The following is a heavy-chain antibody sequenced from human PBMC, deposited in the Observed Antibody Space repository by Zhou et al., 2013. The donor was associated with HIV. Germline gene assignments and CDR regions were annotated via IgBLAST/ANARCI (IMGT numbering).Heavy chain of an antibody. CDR2: IIPILTTP. D-gene: IGHD3-10*01. Sequence: QVQLVQSGAEVKKPGSSVKVSCKASGGTFSSYTINWVRQAPGQGLEWMGGIIPILTTPSYAQKFQGRVTVTTDESTTTSYMELSGLSSDDTAIYYCARGLRGPGYFHYWGQGTLVTVSS. CDR3: ARGLRGPGYFHY. V-gene: IGHV1-69*05. J-gene: IGHJ4*02. CDR1: GGTFSSYT.